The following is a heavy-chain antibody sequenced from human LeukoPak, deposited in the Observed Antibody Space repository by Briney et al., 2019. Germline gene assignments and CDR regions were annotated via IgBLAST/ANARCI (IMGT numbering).Heavy chain of an antibody. Sequence: SETLSLTCAVYGGSFSGYYWSWIRQPPGKGLEWIGEINHSGSTNYNPSLKSRVTISVDTSKNQFSLKLSSVTAADTAVYYCARGGRSYSSSWTRWFDPWGQGTLVTVPS. V-gene: IGHV4-34*01. CDR3: ARGGRSYSSSWTRWFDP. CDR2: INHSGST. CDR1: GGSFSGYY. D-gene: IGHD6-13*01. J-gene: IGHJ5*02.